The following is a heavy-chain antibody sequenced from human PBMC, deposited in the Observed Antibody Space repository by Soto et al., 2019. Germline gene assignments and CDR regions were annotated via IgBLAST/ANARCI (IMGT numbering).Heavy chain of an antibody. J-gene: IGHJ4*01. V-gene: IGHV3-72*01. CDR2: IRNKANSYTT. CDR3: ARDSGKGAYFDY. Sequence: EVQLVESGGGLVQPGGSQRLSCAASGFTFSDHYMDWVRQAPGQGLEWVGRIRNKANSYTTDYAASVKGRFTISRDDSKDSLYLQMNSLKTEDTAIYDCARDSGKGAYFDYWGHGTLATVSS. D-gene: IGHD1-26*01. CDR1: GFTFSDHY.